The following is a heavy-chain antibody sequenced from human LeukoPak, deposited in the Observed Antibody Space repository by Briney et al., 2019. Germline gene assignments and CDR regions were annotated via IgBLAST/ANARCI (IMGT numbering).Heavy chain of an antibody. V-gene: IGHV4-59*01. CDR1: GGSISSVY. CDR3: ARGYSGSYGRFDY. CDR2: IYYSGNT. Sequence: SETLSLTCTVSGGSISSVYWSWIRQPPGEGLEWIGYIYYSGNTNYNPSLKNRVTISVDTSKNQFSLKLSSVTAADTAVYYCARGYSGSYGRFDYWGQGTLATVSS. D-gene: IGHD1-26*01. J-gene: IGHJ4*02.